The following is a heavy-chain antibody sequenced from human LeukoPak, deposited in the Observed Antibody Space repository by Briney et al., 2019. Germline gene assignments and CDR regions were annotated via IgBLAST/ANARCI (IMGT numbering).Heavy chain of an antibody. J-gene: IGHJ4*02. CDR3: ARDEAY. V-gene: IGHV3-48*01. CDR1: GLTFSSYS. Sequence: HSGGSLRLSCAASGLTFSSYSMNWVRQAPGKGLEWVSYISSSSSTIYYADSVKGRFTISRDNAKNSLYLQMNSLRAEDTAVYYCARDEAYWGQGTLVTVSS. CDR2: ISSSSSTI.